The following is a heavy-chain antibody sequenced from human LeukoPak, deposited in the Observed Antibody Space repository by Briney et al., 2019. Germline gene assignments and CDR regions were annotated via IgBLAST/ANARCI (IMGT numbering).Heavy chain of an antibody. CDR3: ARTPYYYDSSGYFEFDY. V-gene: IGHV4-61*10. CDR1: GGSLSSGSDY. J-gene: IGHJ4*02. D-gene: IGHD3-22*01. Sequence: ASETLSLTCTVSGGSLSSGSDYWSWIRQSAGKGLEWIGRIYASGSTNYNPSLKSRVTISVDTSKNQFSLKLSSVTAADTAVYYCARTPYYYDSSGYFEFDYWGQGTLVTVSS. CDR2: IYASGST.